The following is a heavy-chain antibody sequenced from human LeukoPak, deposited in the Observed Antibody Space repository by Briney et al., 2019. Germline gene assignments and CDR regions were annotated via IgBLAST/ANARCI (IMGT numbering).Heavy chain of an antibody. CDR3: AREGIAAAGSLGP. CDR2: TNPNSGGT. CDR1: GYTFTGYY. D-gene: IGHD6-13*01. J-gene: IGHJ5*02. V-gene: IGHV1-2*02. Sequence: ASVKVSCKASGYTFTGYYMHWVRQAPGQGLEWMGWTNPNSGGTNYAQKFQGRVTMTRDTSISTAYMELSRLRSDDTAVYYCAREGIAAAGSLGPWGQGTLVTVSS.